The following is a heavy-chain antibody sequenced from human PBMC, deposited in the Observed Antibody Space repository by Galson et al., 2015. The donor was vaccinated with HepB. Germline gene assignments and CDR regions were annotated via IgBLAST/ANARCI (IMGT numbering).Heavy chain of an antibody. Sequence: SVKVSCKASGYTFTGYYMHWVRQAPGQGLEWMGWINPNSGGTNYAQKFQSRVTMTRDTSISTAYLELSRLRSDDTAVYYCARAAITMVRGALGYWGQGTLVTVSS. CDR1: GYTFTGYY. J-gene: IGHJ4*02. D-gene: IGHD3-10*01. CDR2: INPNSGGT. CDR3: ARAAITMVRGALGY. V-gene: IGHV1-2*02.